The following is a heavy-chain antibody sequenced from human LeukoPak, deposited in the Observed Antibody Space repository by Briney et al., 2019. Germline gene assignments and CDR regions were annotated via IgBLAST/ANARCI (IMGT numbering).Heavy chain of an antibody. V-gene: IGHV3-53*01. Sequence: GGSLRLSCAASGFSVGSNYMSWVRQAPGKELDGVSVMYSDGSTFYADSVKGRFTISRHNSKNTLYLQLNSLRAEDTAMYYCARVGNCSSPSCPPFDYWGQGTLVTVSS. CDR3: ARVGNCSSPSCPPFDY. CDR2: MYSDGST. D-gene: IGHD2-2*03. CDR1: GFSVGSNY. J-gene: IGHJ4*02.